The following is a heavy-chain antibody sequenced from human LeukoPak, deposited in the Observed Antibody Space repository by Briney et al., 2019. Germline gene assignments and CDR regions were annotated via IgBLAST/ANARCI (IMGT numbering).Heavy chain of an antibody. J-gene: IGHJ4*02. CDR3: ARVPLGWYFDY. CDR1: GFTFSSYS. CDR2: ISSSSSYI. D-gene: IGHD6-19*01. V-gene: IGHV3-21*01. Sequence: KSGGSLRLSWAASGFTFSSYSMNSVRQAPGKGLEWVSSISSSSSYIYYADSVKDRFTISRDNAKNSLYLPMNSLRAEDTAVYYCARVPLGWYFDYWGQGTLVTVSS.